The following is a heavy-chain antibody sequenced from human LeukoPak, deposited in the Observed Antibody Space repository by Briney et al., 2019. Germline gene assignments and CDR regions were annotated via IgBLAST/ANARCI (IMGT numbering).Heavy chain of an antibody. CDR1: GYTFTGYY. D-gene: IGHD3-22*01. CDR2: INPNSGGT. V-gene: IGHV1-2*02. CDR3: ARLSSGYYPVDY. Sequence: ASVKVSCKASGYTFTGYYMHWVRQAPGQGLEWMGWINPNSGGTNYAQKFQGRVTMTRDTSISTAYMELSRLRSDDTAVYYCARLSSGYYPVDYWGQGTLVTVSS. J-gene: IGHJ4*02.